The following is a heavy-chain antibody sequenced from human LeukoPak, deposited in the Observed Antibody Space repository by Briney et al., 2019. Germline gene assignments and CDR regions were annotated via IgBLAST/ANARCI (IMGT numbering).Heavy chain of an antibody. Sequence: ASVKVSCKASGGTFSSYAIIWVRQAPGQGLEWMGRIIPILGIANYAQKFQGRVTITADKSTSTAYMELSSLRSEDTAVYYCARGGAVAGKLDYWGQGTLVTVSS. CDR3: ARGGAVAGKLDY. V-gene: IGHV1-69*04. D-gene: IGHD6-19*01. CDR2: IIPILGIA. CDR1: GGTFSSYA. J-gene: IGHJ4*02.